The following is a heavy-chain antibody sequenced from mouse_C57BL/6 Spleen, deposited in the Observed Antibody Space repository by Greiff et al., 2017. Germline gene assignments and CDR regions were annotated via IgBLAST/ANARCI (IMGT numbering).Heavy chain of an antibody. Sequence: QLVESGGGLVKPGGSLKLSCAASGFTFSDYGMHWVRQAPEKGLEWVAYISSGSSTIYYADTVKGRFTISRDNAKNTLFLQMTSLRSEDTAMYYCAKFGVYAMDYWGQGTSVTVSS. CDR3: AKFGVYAMDY. V-gene: IGHV5-17*01. CDR2: ISSGSSTI. CDR1: GFTFSDYG. J-gene: IGHJ4*01.